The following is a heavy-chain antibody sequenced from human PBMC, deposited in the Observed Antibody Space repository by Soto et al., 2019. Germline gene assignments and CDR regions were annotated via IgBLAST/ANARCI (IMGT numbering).Heavy chain of an antibody. CDR1: GGTFSSYT. Sequence: QVQLVQSGAEVKKPGSSVKVSCKASGGTFSSYTISWVRQAPGQGLEWMGRIIPILGIANYAQKFQGRVTITADKSTSTXXMELSSLRSEDTAVYYCARGAVVAAPDYYYYGMDVWGQGTTVTVSS. V-gene: IGHV1-69*02. CDR3: ARGAVVAAPDYYYYGMDV. CDR2: IIPILGIA. D-gene: IGHD2-15*01. J-gene: IGHJ6*02.